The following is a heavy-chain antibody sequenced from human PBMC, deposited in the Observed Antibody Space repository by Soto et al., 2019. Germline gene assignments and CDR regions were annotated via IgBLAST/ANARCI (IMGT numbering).Heavy chain of an antibody. D-gene: IGHD2-2*01. V-gene: IGHV2-5*02. CDR1: GFSLSTSGVG. Sequence: QITLKESGPTLVKPTQTLTLTCTFSGFSLSTSGVGVGWIRQPPGKALEWLALIYWDDDKRYSPSLKSRLTITNDTSKNQVVLTMTNMDPLDTATYYCAHWVKVQYQLLLAGRFDPWGQGTLVTVSS. CDR3: AHWVKVQYQLLLAGRFDP. J-gene: IGHJ5*02. CDR2: IYWDDDK.